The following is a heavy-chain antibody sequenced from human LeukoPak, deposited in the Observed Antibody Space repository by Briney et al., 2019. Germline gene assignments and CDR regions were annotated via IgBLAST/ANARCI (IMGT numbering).Heavy chain of an antibody. J-gene: IGHJ4*02. CDR1: GFTFSNYA. D-gene: IGHD6-13*01. V-gene: IGHV3-23*01. Sequence: LSGGSLRLSCAASGFTFSNYAMSWVRQAPGKGLEWVSALSGSGDRSYYADSVKGRFSISRDNSKNTLYLQMDSLRAEDTAIYYCAKEWKSSSSWYQYYFDSWGQGTLVTVSS. CDR2: LSGSGDRS. CDR3: AKEWKSSSSWYQYYFDS.